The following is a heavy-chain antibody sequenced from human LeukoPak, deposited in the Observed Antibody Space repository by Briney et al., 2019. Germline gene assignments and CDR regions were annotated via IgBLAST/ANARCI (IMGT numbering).Heavy chain of an antibody. CDR2: ISTDNSYI. CDR1: GFSLSSYS. D-gene: IGHD1-26*01. V-gene: IGHV3-21*06. J-gene: IGHJ4*02. Sequence: GGSLRLSCAASGFSLSSYSMNWVRQAPGKGLEWVSSISTDNSYIYYADSVKGRFTISRDNAKNSLYLQMNSLRAEDTAVYYCARVRGSYRVDYWGQGALVTVSS. CDR3: ARVRGSYRVDY.